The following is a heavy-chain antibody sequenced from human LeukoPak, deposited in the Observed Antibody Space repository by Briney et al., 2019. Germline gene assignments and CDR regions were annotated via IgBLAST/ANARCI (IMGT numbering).Heavy chain of an antibody. CDR2: IYHSWTTYSGNT. V-gene: IGHV4-59*05. D-gene: IGHD3-9*01. CDR1: GASMSNYY. J-gene: IGHJ4*02. Sequence: SETLSLTCNVSGASMSNYYWVWIRQPPGKGLEWNGSIYHSWTTYSGNTYYNPSLNSRATISVDTSKNQFSLKRSSVTAADTAVYYCAGSISDVLNFDYWGQGTLVTVSS. CDR3: AGSISDVLNFDY.